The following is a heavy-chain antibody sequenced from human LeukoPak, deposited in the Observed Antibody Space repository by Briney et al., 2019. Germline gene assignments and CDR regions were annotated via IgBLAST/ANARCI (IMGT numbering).Heavy chain of an antibody. CDR1: GFSFSSYS. D-gene: IGHD6-19*01. CDR3: TTDVRDEYSSGWYPIGY. V-gene: IGHV3-21*01. Sequence: PGGSLRLSCAAYGFSFSSYSMNWVRQAPGEGLEWVSSISSGGRYVYYTDSVKGRFTISRDNAKNSLFLQMNSLRAEDTAVYYCTTDVRDEYSSGWYPIGYWGQGTLVTVSS. J-gene: IGHJ4*02. CDR2: ISSGGRYV.